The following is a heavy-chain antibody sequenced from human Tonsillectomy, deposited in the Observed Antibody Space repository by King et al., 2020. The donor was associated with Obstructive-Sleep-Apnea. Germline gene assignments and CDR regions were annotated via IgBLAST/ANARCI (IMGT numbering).Heavy chain of an antibody. D-gene: IGHD1-1*01. J-gene: IGHJ4*02. CDR3: ARRRYGTNWNECNFNY. V-gene: IGHV2-5*02. CDR1: GFSLTTGGGG. CDR2: IYLDEDK. Sequence: ITLKESGPTLVEPTQTLTLTCTFSGFSLTTGGGGVGWIRQPPGKTLEWLAVIYLDEDKLYSPSLRNRHTITKETPKNQVVLTRTDMDPVDTATYFCARRRYGTNWNECNFNYWSQGTLVTVSS.